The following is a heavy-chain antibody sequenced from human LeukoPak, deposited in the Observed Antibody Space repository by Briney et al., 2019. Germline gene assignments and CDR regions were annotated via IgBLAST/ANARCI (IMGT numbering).Heavy chain of an antibody. D-gene: IGHD4-17*01. CDR2: IYYSGTT. J-gene: IGHJ4*02. CDR1: RGSISGYY. V-gene: IGHV4-59*08. CDR3: SKHLVSAYGDPKHFDY. Sequence: PSETLSLTCTVSRGSISGYYWSWIRQPPGNGLEWIRYIYYSGTTNYNPSLESRVTMSVDTSSNLYSLNLISVSAASTVVYYCSKHLVSAYGDPKHFDYWGQGILVTVSS.